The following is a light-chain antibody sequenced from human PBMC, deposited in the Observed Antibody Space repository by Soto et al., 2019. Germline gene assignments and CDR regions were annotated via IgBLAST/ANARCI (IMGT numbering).Light chain of an antibody. J-gene: IGKJ5*01. V-gene: IGKV3-20*01. CDR1: QSVSNDF. CDR2: GAS. Sequence: EIVLTQSPGILSLSPGERATLSCRASQSVSNDFLAWYQQKPGQAPRLFIYGASSRANGIPDRFSGSGSGTDFTLTISRLEPEDFAVYYCQQYNNWPTITFGQGTRLEIK. CDR3: QQYNNWPTIT.